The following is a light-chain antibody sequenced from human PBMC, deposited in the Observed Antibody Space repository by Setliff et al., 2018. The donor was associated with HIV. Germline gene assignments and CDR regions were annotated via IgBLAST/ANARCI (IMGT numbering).Light chain of an antibody. CDR1: STDVGSYDY. Sequence: QSVLIQPPSVSGSPGQSVTISCTETSTDVGSYDYVSWCQRHPGTVPRPMIYNVNTRPSGVPDRFSGSKSGNTASTTFAGLQAEDEADYLCCSYVNSATCVFGTGTKVTV. V-gene: IGLV2-11*01. J-gene: IGLJ1*01. CDR3: CSYVNSATCV. CDR2: NVN.